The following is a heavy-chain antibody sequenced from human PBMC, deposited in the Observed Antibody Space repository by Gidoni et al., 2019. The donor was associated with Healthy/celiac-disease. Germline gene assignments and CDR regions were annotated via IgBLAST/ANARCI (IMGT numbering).Heavy chain of an antibody. CDR1: GGTCSSYA. J-gene: IGHJ6*02. V-gene: IGHV1-69*04. CDR2: IIPILGIA. Sequence: QVQLVQSGAEVKKPRSSVKVSCKASGGTCSSYAISWVRTAPGQGLEWMGRIIPILGIANFAQNFQGRVTITADKSTSTSYMELSSLRSEDTAVYYCARAQSPRYYYGMDVWGQGTTVTVSS. CDR3: ARAQSPRYYYGMDV.